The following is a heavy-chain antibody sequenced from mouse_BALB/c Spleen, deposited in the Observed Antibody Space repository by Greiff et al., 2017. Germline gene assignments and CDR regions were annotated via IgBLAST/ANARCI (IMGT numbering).Heavy chain of an antibody. V-gene: IGHV1-80*01. CDR1: GYAFSSYW. CDR2: IYPGDGDT. D-gene: IGHD1-1*01. CDR3: ARRSYGSSYWYFDV. Sequence: VQLQQSGAELVRPGSSVKISCKASGYAFSSYWMNWVKQRPGQGLEWIGQIYPGDGDTNYNGKFKGKATLTADKSSSTAYMQLSSLTSEDSAVYFCARRSYGSSYWYFDVWGAGTTVTVSS. J-gene: IGHJ1*01.